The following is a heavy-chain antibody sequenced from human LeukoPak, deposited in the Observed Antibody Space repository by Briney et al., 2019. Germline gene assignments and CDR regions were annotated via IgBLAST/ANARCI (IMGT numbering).Heavy chain of an antibody. D-gene: IGHD4-17*01. CDR3: ALVDYGDYYSIPRSDV. J-gene: IGHJ6*02. V-gene: IGHV4-4*02. Sequence: SETLSLTCAVSGGSISSSYWWSWVRQPPGKGLEYIGEIYHSGSTNYNPSLKSRVTISLDKSKNQVSLRLSSVTAADTAVYYCALVDYGDYYSIPRSDVWGQGTTVTVS. CDR1: GGSISSSYW. CDR2: IYHSGST.